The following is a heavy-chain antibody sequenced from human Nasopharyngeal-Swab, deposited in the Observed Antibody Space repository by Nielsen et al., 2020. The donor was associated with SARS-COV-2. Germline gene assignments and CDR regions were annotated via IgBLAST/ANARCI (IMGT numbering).Heavy chain of an antibody. D-gene: IGHD2-21*01. CDR3: ARVVDCGSDCYIPNDAFDI. V-gene: IGHV4-31*02. J-gene: IGHJ3*02. CDR2: IYYSGST. Sequence: WIRQPPGKGLEWIGYIYYSGSTYYNPSLKSRVTISVDTSKNQFSLKLSSVTAADTAVYYCARVVDCGSDCYIPNDAFDIWGQGTMVTVSS.